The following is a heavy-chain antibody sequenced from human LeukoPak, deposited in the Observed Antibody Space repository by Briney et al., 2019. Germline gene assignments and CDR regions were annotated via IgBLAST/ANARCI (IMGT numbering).Heavy chain of an antibody. CDR3: TRLFYYGSSGYYPDH. D-gene: IGHD3-22*01. CDR1: GFTFSDHH. Sequence: GGSLRLSCAASGFTFSDHHMDWVRQAPGKGLEWIGRSRNKANGYSTVYAASVKGRFSFSRDDPQNSLSLQMNSLKTEDTAVYYCTRLFYYGSSGYYPDHWGQGTLVTVSS. V-gene: IGHV3-72*01. CDR2: SRNKANGYST. J-gene: IGHJ4*02.